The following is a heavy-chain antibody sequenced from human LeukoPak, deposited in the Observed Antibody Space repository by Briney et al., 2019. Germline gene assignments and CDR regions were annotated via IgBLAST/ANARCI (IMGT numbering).Heavy chain of an antibody. J-gene: IGHJ3*02. CDR3: ARLDHYYDSSGYYDAFDI. CDR1: GGSISSYY. D-gene: IGHD3-22*01. V-gene: IGHV4-59*08. CDR2: IYYSGST. Sequence: SETLSLTCTVSGGSISSYYWSWIRQPPGKGLEWIGYIYYSGSTNYNPSLKSRVTISVDTSKNQFSLKLSSVTAADTAVYYCARLDHYYDSSGYYDAFDIWGQGTMVTVSS.